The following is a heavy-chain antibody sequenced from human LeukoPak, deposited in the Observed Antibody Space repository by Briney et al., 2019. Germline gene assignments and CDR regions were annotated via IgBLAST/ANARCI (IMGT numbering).Heavy chain of an antibody. Sequence: GGSLRLSCAVSGFTLTSDKMHWVRQAPGKGLVWVSRFDTDGSSTTYADSVRGRFTISRDNAKNTLYLQMNSLRADDTAVYYCARGSSNWNNAYDIWGQGTMVTVSS. J-gene: IGHJ3*02. CDR1: GFTLTSDK. CDR2: FDTDGSST. V-gene: IGHV3-74*01. D-gene: IGHD1-1*01. CDR3: ARGSSNWNNAYDI.